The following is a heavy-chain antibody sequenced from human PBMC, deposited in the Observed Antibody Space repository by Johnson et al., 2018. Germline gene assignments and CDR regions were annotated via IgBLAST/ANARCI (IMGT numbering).Heavy chain of an antibody. CDR2: IYPGDSDT. CDR1: W. CDR3: ARRFDAAEYFQH. V-gene: IGHV5-51*01. J-gene: IGHJ1*01. Sequence: WIGWVRQMPGKGLEWMGIIYPGDSDTRYSPSFQGQVSISADKSINTAYLQWSSLKASDTAMYYCARRFDAAEYFQHWGQGTLVTVSS.